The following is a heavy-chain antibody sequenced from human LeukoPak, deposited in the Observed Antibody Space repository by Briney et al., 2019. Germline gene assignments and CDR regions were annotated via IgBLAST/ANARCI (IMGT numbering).Heavy chain of an antibody. CDR1: GFTFSNFG. CDR3: ARQTGTYDLDY. Sequence: PGGSLRLSCAASGFTFSNFGMHWVRQAPGEGLEWVAVIWHDGRNQHYAASVKGRFTISRDNSKCTLYLQMNSLRVEDTAVYYCARQTGTYDLDYWGQGTLVTVSS. CDR2: IWHDGRNQ. V-gene: IGHV3-33*01. D-gene: IGHD3-10*01. J-gene: IGHJ4*02.